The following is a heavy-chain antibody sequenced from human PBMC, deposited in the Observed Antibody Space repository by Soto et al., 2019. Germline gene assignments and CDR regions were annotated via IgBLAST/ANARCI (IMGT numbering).Heavy chain of an antibody. CDR3: ARKRGYSYGPYYFDY. J-gene: IGHJ4*02. V-gene: IGHV3-7*01. Sequence: PGGSLRLSCAASGFTFSSYWMSWVRQAPGKGLEWVANIKQDGSEKYYVDSVKGRFTISRDNAKNSLYLQMNSLRAEDTAVYYCARKRGYSYGPYYFDYGGQGTLVTVSS. CDR2: IKQDGSEK. D-gene: IGHD5-18*01. CDR1: GFTFSSYW.